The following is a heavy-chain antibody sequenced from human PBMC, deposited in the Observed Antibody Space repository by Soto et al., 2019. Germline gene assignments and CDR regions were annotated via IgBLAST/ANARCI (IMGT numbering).Heavy chain of an antibody. D-gene: IGHD4-4*01. Sequence: EASVKVSCKASGGTFSSYAISWVRQAPGQGLEWMGGIIPIFGTANYAQKFQGRVTITADESTSTAYMELGSLRSEDTAVYYCARDPRTTVTTYAAPFDPWGQGTLVTVSS. V-gene: IGHV1-69*13. CDR3: ARDPRTTVTTYAAPFDP. CDR2: IIPIFGTA. CDR1: GGTFSSYA. J-gene: IGHJ5*02.